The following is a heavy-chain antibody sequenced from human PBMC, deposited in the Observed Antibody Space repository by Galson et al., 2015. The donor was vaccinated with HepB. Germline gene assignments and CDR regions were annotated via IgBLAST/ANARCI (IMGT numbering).Heavy chain of an antibody. V-gene: IGHV5-51*01. D-gene: IGHD4-17*01. CDR3: ARQATYGDYVSPHTPTGWFDP. J-gene: IGHJ5*02. CDR1: GYSFTSYW. CDR2: IYPGDSDT. Sequence: QSGAEVKKPGESLKISCKGSGYSFTSYWIGWVRQMPGKGLEWMGIIYPGDSDTRYSPSFQGQVTISADKSISTAYLQWSSLKASDTAMYYCARQATYGDYVSPHTPTGWFDPWGQGTLVTVSS.